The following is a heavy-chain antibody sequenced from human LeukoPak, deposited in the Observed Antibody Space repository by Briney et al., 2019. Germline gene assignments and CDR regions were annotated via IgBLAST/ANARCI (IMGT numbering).Heavy chain of an antibody. CDR2: ISSSGSTI. V-gene: IGHV3-48*03. CDR1: GFTFSSYE. CDR3: ARTVYGSGSTPFDP. D-gene: IGHD3-10*01. Sequence: GGSLRLSCAASGFTFSSYEMNWVRQAPGKGLEWVSYISSSGSTIYYADSVKGRFTISRDNAKNSLYLQMNSLRAEDTAVYYCARTVYGSGSTPFDPWGQGTLVTVSS. J-gene: IGHJ5*02.